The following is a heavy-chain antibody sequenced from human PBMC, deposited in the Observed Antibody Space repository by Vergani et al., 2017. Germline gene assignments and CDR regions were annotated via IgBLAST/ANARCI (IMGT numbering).Heavy chain of an antibody. CDR3: ANARPQIQLWQGGTDY. D-gene: IGHD5-18*01. V-gene: IGHV3-30*18. Sequence: QVQLVESGGGVVQPGRSLRLSCAASGFTFSSYGMHWVRQAPGKGLEWVAVISYDGSNKYYADSVKGRFTISRDNSKNTLYLQMNSLRAEDTAVYYCANARPQIQLWQGGTDYWGQGTLVTVSS. J-gene: IGHJ4*02. CDR2: ISYDGSNK. CDR1: GFTFSSYG.